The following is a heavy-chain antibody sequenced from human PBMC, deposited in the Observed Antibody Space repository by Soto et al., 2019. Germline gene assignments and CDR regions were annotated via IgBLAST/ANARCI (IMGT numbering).Heavy chain of an antibody. Sequence: QVQLQQWGAGLLKPSETLSLTCAVYGGSFSGYYWSWIRQPPGKGLEWIGEINHSGSTNYNPSLKSRVTISVDTSKNQFSLKLSSVTAADTAVYYCASLYGDYVVYWGQGTLVTVSS. CDR3: ASLYGDYVVY. J-gene: IGHJ4*02. CDR1: GGSFSGYY. D-gene: IGHD4-17*01. CDR2: INHSGST. V-gene: IGHV4-34*01.